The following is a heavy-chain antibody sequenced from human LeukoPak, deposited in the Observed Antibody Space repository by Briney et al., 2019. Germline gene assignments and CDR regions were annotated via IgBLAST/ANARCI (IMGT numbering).Heavy chain of an antibody. CDR2: ISSSSSYI. Sequence: PGGSLRLSCAASGFTFSSYSMDWVRQAPGKGLEWVSSISSSSSYIYYADSVKGRFTISRDNAKNSLYLQMNSLRAEDTAVYYCARDKIKAGKSRRLQDAFDIWGQGTMVTVSS. CDR3: ARDKIKAGKSRRLQDAFDI. V-gene: IGHV3-21*01. D-gene: IGHD4-11*01. J-gene: IGHJ3*02. CDR1: GFTFSSYS.